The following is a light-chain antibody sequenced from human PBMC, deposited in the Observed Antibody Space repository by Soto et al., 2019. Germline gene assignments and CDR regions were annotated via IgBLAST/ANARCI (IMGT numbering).Light chain of an antibody. J-gene: IGLJ2*01. V-gene: IGLV4-60*02. Sequence: QSVLTQSSSASASLGSSVKLTCTLSSGHSSSIIAWHQQQPGKAPRYLMKVEGSGSYNKGSGVPDRFSGSSSGADRYLTISNLQFEDEAAYYCDTWDSHSRVFGGGTKLTVL. CDR2: VEGSGSY. CDR3: DTWDSHSRV. CDR1: SGHSSSI.